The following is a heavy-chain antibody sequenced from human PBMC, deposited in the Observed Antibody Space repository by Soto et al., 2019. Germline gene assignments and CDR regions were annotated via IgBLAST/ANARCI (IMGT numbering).Heavy chain of an antibody. J-gene: IGHJ6*03. D-gene: IGHD3-3*01. V-gene: IGHV4-34*01. CDR1: GGSFSGYY. Sequence: SETLSLTCAVYGGSFSGYYWSWIRQPPGKGLEWIGEINHSGSTNYNPSLKSRVTISVDTSKNQFSLKLSSVTAADTAVYYCARGARYYDFWSGSRNYYYYMDVWGKGTTVTVSS. CDR2: INHSGST. CDR3: ARGARYYDFWSGSRNYYYYMDV.